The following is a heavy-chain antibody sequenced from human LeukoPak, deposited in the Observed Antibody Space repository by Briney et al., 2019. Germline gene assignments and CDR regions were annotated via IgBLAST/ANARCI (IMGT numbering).Heavy chain of an antibody. CDR3: ARDYYGSGSYWGYYYYYMDV. J-gene: IGHJ6*03. Sequence: SETLSLTCAVSGGSISSSNWWSWVRQPPGKGLEWIGRIYTSGSTNYDPSLKSRVTISVDTSKNHFSLKLSSVTAADTAVYYCARDYYGSGSYWGYYYYYMDVWGKGTTVTISS. CDR1: GGSISSSNW. V-gene: IGHV4-4*02. D-gene: IGHD3-10*01. CDR2: IYTSGST.